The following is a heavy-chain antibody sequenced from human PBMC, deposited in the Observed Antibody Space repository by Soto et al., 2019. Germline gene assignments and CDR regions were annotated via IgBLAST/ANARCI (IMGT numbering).Heavy chain of an antibody. CDR3: AMRSTEGAYYYMDV. J-gene: IGHJ6*03. CDR1: GFTFSSYA. D-gene: IGHD2-2*01. CDR2: ISYDGSNK. Sequence: GGSLRLSCAASGFTFSSYAMHWVRQAPGKGLEWVAVISYDGSNKYYADSVKGRFTISRDNSKNTLYLQMNSLRAEDTAVYYYAMRSTEGAYYYMDVWGKGTKVTVSS. V-gene: IGHV3-30-3*01.